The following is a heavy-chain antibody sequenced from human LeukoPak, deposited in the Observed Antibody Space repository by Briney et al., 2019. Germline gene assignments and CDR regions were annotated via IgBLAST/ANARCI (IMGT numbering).Heavy chain of an antibody. CDR1: GYTFTRYW. J-gene: IGHJ5*02. V-gene: IGHV5-51*01. D-gene: IGHD4-11*01. CDR3: ARRGDYRENWFDP. CDR2: IHPGDTDT. Sequence: GESLKISCKGSGYTFTRYWIGWVRQMPGEGLEWMGIIHPGDTDTRYNPSLQGQVTISADKSISTAYLQWSSLTASDTAMYYCARRGDYRENWFDPWGQGTLVTVSS.